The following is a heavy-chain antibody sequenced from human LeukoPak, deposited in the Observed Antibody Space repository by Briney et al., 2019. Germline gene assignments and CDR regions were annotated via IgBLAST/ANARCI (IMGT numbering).Heavy chain of an antibody. CDR1: GYSFTSYW. Sequence: GESLKISCKGSGYSFTSYWIGWVRQMPGKGLEWMGIIYPGDSDTRYSPSFQGQVTISADKSISTAYLQWSSLKASDTAMYYCAVPGRELRYYYGMDVWGQGTTVTVSS. D-gene: IGHD1-26*01. CDR2: IYPGDSDT. J-gene: IGHJ6*02. V-gene: IGHV5-51*01. CDR3: AVPGRELRYYYGMDV.